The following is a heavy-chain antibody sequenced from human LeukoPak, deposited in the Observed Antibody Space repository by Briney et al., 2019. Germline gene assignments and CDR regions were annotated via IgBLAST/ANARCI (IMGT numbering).Heavy chain of an antibody. J-gene: IGHJ5*02. CDR3: ARNQSSSWYWFDP. CDR2: IYHSGTT. Sequence: PSETLSLTCAVSGGSISSGGYSWNWIRQPPGKGLEWIGYIYHSGTTYYNPSLKSRVTISVDRSQNQFSLKLSSVTAADTAVYYCARNQSSSWYWFDPWGQGTLVTVSS. D-gene: IGHD6-13*01. CDR1: GGSISSGGYS. V-gene: IGHV4-30-2*01.